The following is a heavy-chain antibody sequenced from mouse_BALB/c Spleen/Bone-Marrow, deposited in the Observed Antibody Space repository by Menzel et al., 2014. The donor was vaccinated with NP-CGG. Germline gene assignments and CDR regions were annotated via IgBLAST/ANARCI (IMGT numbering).Heavy chain of an antibody. D-gene: IGHD1-1*01. V-gene: IGHV14-3*02. CDR1: GFNIKDTY. CDR3: DNYYYGSSLFAY. Sequence: EVQLVESGAELVKPGASVKLSCTASGFNIKDTYMHWVKQRPEQGLEWIGRIDPANGNTKYDPKFQGKATITADTSYNKVYMQLSIPTSEDNAVYYCDNYYYGSSLFAYWGQGTLVTVSA. J-gene: IGHJ3*01. CDR2: IDPANGNT.